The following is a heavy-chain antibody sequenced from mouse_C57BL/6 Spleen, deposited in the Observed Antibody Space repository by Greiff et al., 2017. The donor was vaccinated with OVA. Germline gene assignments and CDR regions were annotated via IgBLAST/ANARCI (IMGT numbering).Heavy chain of an antibody. CDR3: TGSAIYYGYDY. CDR2: IRLKSDNYAT. J-gene: IGHJ2*01. CDR1: GFTFSNYW. D-gene: IGHD2-2*01. Sequence: VQLKESGGGLVQPGGSMKLSCVASGFTFSNYWMNWVRQSPEKGLEWVAQIRLKSDNYATHYAESVKGRFTISRDDSKSSVYLQMNNLRAEDTGIYYCTGSAIYYGYDYWGQGTTLTVSS. V-gene: IGHV6-3*01.